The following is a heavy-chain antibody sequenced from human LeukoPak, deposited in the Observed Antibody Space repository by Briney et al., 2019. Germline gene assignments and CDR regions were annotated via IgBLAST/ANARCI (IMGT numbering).Heavy chain of an antibody. CDR2: ISAAGGTT. V-gene: IGHV3-23*01. CDR3: ARKLAF. Sequence: PGGSLRLSCAASGFTFSSYAMSWVRQAPGKGLEWVSAISAAGGTTYYADSVKGRFTISRDNSKNTLYLQMNSLRDEDTGVYFCARKLAFWGQGTLVTVSS. CDR1: GFTFSSYA. J-gene: IGHJ4*02.